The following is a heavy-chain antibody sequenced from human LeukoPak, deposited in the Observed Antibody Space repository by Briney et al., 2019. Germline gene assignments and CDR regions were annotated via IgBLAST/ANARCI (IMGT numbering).Heavy chain of an antibody. V-gene: IGHV3-33*06. J-gene: IGHJ4*02. D-gene: IGHD4-17*01. CDR3: AKVGYGDYYFDY. Sequence: PGGSLRLSCAASGFTFSSYGMHWVRQAPGKGLEWVAAIWYDGSNKYYADSVKGRFTISRDNSKNTLYLQMNSLRAEDTAVYYCAKVGYGDYYFDYWGQGTLVTVSS. CDR2: IWYDGSNK. CDR1: GFTFSSYG.